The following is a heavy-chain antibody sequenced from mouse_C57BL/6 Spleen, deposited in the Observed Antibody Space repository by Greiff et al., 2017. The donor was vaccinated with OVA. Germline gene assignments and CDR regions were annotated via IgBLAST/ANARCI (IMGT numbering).Heavy chain of an antibody. CDR3: ARNKEEGDWYFDV. CDR2: IWSGGST. V-gene: IGHV2-2*01. J-gene: IGHJ1*03. Sequence: QVKLKESGPGLVQPSQSLSITCTVSGFSLTSYGVHWVRQSPGKGLEWLGVIWSGGSTDYNAAFISSLIISKDKYKSQVFLKMNSLQADDTAIYYWARNKEEGDWYFDVWGTGTTVTVSS. CDR1: GFSLTSYG.